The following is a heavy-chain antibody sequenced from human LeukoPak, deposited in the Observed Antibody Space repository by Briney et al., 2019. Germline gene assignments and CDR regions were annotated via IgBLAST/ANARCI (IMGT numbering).Heavy chain of an antibody. J-gene: IGHJ4*02. CDR1: GGSVSSGSYY. CDR3: ARGIVGARSGNTHIDY. V-gene: IGHV4-61*01. D-gene: IGHD1-26*01. Sequence: SGTLSLTCTVSGGSVSSGSYYWSWIRQPPGKGLEWIGYIYYSGSTNYNPSLKSRVTISVDTSKNQFSLKLSSVTAADTAVYYCARGIVGARSGNTHIDYWGQGTLVTVSS. CDR2: IYYSGST.